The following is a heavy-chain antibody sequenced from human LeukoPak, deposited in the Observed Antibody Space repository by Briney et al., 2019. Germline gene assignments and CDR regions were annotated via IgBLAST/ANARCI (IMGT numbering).Heavy chain of an antibody. J-gene: IGHJ2*01. Sequence: SETLSLTCTVSGGSISSYYWSWIRQPPGKGLEWIGYIYYSGSTNYNPSLKSRVTISVDTFKNQFSLKLSSVTAADTAVYYCARHYYYDSSGYYYVWYFDLWGRGTLVTVSS. V-gene: IGHV4-59*08. D-gene: IGHD3-22*01. CDR2: IYYSGST. CDR3: ARHYYYDSSGYYYVWYFDL. CDR1: GGSISSYY.